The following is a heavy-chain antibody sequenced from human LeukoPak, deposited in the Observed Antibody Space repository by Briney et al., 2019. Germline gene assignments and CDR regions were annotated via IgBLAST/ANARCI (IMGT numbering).Heavy chain of an antibody. V-gene: IGHV3-74*01. Sequence: GGSLRLSCAASGFTFSTYCMHWVRQAPGKGPMWVSRICPDGTVTNYADSVKARFIISRDNARNTVYLQMNSLRVEDTTVYYCVRDFRSADYWGQGTLVTVSS. J-gene: IGHJ4*02. CDR2: ICPDGTVT. CDR1: GFTFSTYC. CDR3: VRDFRSADY.